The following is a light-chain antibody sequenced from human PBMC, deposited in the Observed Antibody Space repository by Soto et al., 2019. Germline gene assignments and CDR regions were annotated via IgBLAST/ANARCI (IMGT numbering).Light chain of an antibody. CDR2: DAS. CDR3: QVRSNWPPSIT. CDR1: QSVGTY. J-gene: IGKJ5*01. Sequence: IVLKQSPGTLSLSPGERATLSCRASQSVGTYLAWYQQKTGQAPRLLIYDASNRATGIPARFSGSGSGTDFTLTISGLEPEDFAVYYCQVRSNWPPSITFGQGTRLEIK. V-gene: IGKV3-11*01.